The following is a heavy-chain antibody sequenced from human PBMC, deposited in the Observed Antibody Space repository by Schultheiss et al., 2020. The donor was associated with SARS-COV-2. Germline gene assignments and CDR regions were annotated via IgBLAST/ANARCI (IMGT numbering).Heavy chain of an antibody. V-gene: IGHV1-3*01. CDR2: INAGNGNT. CDR3: ARASFTPFLVGANSYYFDY. CDR1: GYTFTSYA. Sequence: ASVKVSCKASGYTFTSYAMHWVRQAPGQRLEWMGWINAGNGNTKYSQKFQGRVTITADKSTSTAYMELSSLRSEDTAVYYCARASFTPFLVGANSYYFDYWGQGTLVTVSS. D-gene: IGHD1-26*01. J-gene: IGHJ4*02.